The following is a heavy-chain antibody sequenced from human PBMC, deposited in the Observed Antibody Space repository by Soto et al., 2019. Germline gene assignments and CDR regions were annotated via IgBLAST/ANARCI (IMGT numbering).Heavy chain of an antibody. J-gene: IGHJ4*02. CDR3: ATSLSGYDSFDY. V-gene: IGHV5-51*01. CDR1: GYRFTISC. D-gene: IGHD5-12*01. Sequence: GPSLKMSCKGSGYRFTISCFGCVLQMPGKGLEWMGIIYPGDSDTRYSPSFQGQVTISADKSISTAYLQWSSLKASDTAMYYCATSLSGYDSFDYWGQGTLVTVSS. CDR2: IYPGDSDT.